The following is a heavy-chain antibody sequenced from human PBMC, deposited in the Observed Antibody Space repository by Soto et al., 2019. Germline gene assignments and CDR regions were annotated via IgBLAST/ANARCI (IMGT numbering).Heavy chain of an antibody. CDR1: GFTFSSYG. J-gene: IGHJ6*02. CDR3: AKEYYDSSGPYYYYGMDV. V-gene: IGHV3-30*18. CDR2: ISYDGSNK. D-gene: IGHD3-22*01. Sequence: QVPLVESGGGVVQPGRSLRLSCAASGFTFSSYGMHWVRQAPGKGLEWVAVISYDGSNKYYADSVKGRFTISRDNSKNTLYLQMNSLRAEDTAVYYCAKEYYDSSGPYYYYGMDVWGQGTTVTVSS.